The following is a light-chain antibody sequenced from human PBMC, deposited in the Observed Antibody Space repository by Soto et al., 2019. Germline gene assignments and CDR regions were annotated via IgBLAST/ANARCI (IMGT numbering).Light chain of an antibody. CDR3: QQSYSTPWT. CDR2: AAS. Sequence: DIQVTQSPSSLSASVGDRVTITCRASQSISSYLNWYQQKPGKAPKLLIYAASSLQSGVPSRFSGSGSGTDFTLTISSLQPEDFATYYCQQSYSTPWTFGQGTKVDI. J-gene: IGKJ1*01. CDR1: QSISSY. V-gene: IGKV1-39*01.